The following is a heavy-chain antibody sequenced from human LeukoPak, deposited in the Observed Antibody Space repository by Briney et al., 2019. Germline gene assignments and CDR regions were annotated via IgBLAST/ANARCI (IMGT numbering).Heavy chain of an antibody. D-gene: IGHD3-22*01. CDR1: GFTFSSYA. CDR3: AKEASHYYDSSGYYYAPGY. CDR2: ISYDGSNK. J-gene: IGHJ4*02. V-gene: IGHV3-30*18. Sequence: GGSLRLSCAASGFTFSSYAMSWVRQAPGKGLEWVAVISYDGSNKYYADSVKGRFTISRDNSKNTLYLQMNSLRAEDTAVYYCAKEASHYYDSSGYYYAPGYWGQGTLVTVSS.